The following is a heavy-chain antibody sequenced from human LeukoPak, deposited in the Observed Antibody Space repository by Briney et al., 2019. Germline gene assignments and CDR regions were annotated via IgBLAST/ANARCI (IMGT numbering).Heavy chain of an antibody. CDR1: GGTVSSYA. D-gene: IGHD2-2*01. J-gene: IGHJ6*03. CDR3: ARCKDIVVVPAAPHYYYYYMDV. V-gene: IGHV1-69*05. CDR2: IIPIFGTA. Sequence: ASVKVSCKASGGTVSSYAISWVRQAPGQGLEWMGGIIPIFGTANYAQKFQGRVTITTDESTSTAYMELSSLRSEDTAVYYCARCKDIVVVPAAPHYYYYYMDVWGKGTTVTVSS.